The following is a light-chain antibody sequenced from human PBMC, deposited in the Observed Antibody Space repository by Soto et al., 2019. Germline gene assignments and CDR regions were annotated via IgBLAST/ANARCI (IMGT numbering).Light chain of an antibody. CDR3: QQLNG. CDR2: AAS. Sequence: DIQLTQSPSSLSTSVGDRVTITCRASQGISNYLAWYQQKPGKAPKLLIYAASTLQSGVPSRFSGSGSGTEFTLTISSLQPEDFAHYYCQQLNGFGQGTRLEIK. V-gene: IGKV1-9*01. CDR1: QGISNY. J-gene: IGKJ5*01.